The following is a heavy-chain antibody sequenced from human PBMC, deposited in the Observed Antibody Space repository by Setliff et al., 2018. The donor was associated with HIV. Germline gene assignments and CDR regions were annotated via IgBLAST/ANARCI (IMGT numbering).Heavy chain of an antibody. CDR2: INVNNDAT. CDR1: GYTFTSHY. D-gene: IGHD3-3*01. CDR3: ARNIDMHYDFWSAYDY. V-gene: IGHV1-2*02. J-gene: IGHJ4*02. Sequence: ASVKVSCKASGYTFTSHYIHWVRQAPGQGLEWMGWINVNNDATNYAQKFQGRVSMTRDTSISTAYMELRSLTSDDTAVYYCARNIDMHYDFWSAYDYWGRGALVTVS.